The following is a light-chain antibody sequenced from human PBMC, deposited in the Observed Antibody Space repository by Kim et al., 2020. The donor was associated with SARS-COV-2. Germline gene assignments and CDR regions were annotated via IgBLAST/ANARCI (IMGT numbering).Light chain of an antibody. Sequence: PGGTVTLTCGSSTGSVTSDHYPYWLQQRPGQAPRALIFDTLYKHSWTPARFSGSLLGGKAALTLSGAQPEDEAEYYCLLSYDGVRLFGGGTQLTVL. V-gene: IGLV7-46*01. J-gene: IGLJ2*01. CDR1: TGSVTSDHY. CDR2: DTL. CDR3: LLSYDGVRL.